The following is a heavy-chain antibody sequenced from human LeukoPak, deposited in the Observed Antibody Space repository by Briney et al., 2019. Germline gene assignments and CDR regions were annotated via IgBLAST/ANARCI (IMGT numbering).Heavy chain of an antibody. CDR2: ISSSSGYI. CDR1: GFTFSSYS. J-gene: IGHJ4*02. CDR3: ARGPIPATAIPEN. Sequence: PGGSLRLSCAASGFTFSSYSMNWVRQAPGKGLEWVSFISSSSGYIYYADSVKGRFTISRDNAKNTLYLQMNSLRAEDTAVYYCARGPIPATAIPENWGQGTLVTVSS. V-gene: IGHV3-21*06. D-gene: IGHD2-2*02.